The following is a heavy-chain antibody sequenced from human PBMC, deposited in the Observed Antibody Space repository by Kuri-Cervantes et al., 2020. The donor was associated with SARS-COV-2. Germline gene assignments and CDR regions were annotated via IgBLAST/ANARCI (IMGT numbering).Heavy chain of an antibody. D-gene: IGHD3-3*01. Sequence: GGSLRLSCKGSGYTSSNYWIGWVRQMPEKGLEWMGLIYPGESDTRYRPSFQGQVTMSVDKSINTAYLQWSSLRASDTAMYYCARLRFLEWLSPFDYWGQGALVTVSS. CDR2: IYPGESDT. V-gene: IGHV5-51*01. CDR3: ARLRFLEWLSPFDY. J-gene: IGHJ4*02. CDR1: GYTSSNYW.